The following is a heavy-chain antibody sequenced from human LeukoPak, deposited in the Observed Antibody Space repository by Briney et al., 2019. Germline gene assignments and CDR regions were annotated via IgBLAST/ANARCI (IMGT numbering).Heavy chain of an antibody. CDR3: ARSPYCSSTGCYQGLHAFDI. Sequence: PGGSLRLSCAASGFTFSSYSMNWVRQAPGKGLEWVSSITSSSTYIYYADSVKGRFTISRDNAKNSLYLQMNSLRAEDTAVYYCARSPYCSSTGCYQGLHAFDIWGQGTMVTVSS. J-gene: IGHJ3*02. CDR1: GFTFSSYS. V-gene: IGHV3-21*01. D-gene: IGHD2-2*01. CDR2: ITSSSTYI.